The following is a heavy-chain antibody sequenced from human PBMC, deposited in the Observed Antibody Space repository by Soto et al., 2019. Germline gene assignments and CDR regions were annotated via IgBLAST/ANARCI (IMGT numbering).Heavy chain of an antibody. Sequence: QVQLEQSGAEVKKPGSSVKVSCKASGGTFRTAAISWVRQAPGQGLEWMGGIMPVFRTPDYAQKFQGRVTITADESTNTAYMEWSGLTSDDTAVYYCARDNDRPQLGGNYYYILDVWGQGTTITVSS. J-gene: IGHJ6*02. CDR1: GGTFRTAA. CDR2: IMPVFRTP. CDR3: ARDNDRPQLGGNYYYILDV. V-gene: IGHV1-69*12. D-gene: IGHD2-8*01.